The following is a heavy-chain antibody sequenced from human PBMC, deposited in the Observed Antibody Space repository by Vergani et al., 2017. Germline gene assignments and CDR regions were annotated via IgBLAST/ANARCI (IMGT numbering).Heavy chain of an antibody. CDR1: GYSISSGYY. CDR2: IYHSGST. Sequence: QVQLQESGPGLVKPSETLSLTCAVSGYSISSGYYWGWIRQPPGKGLEWIGSIYHSGSTYYNPSLKSRVTISVDTSKNQFSLKLSSVTAADTAVYYCARLRLLWFWEFPYYFDYWGQGTLVTVSS. J-gene: IGHJ4*02. V-gene: IGHV4-38-2*01. D-gene: IGHD3-10*01. CDR3: ARLRLLWFWEFPYYFDY.